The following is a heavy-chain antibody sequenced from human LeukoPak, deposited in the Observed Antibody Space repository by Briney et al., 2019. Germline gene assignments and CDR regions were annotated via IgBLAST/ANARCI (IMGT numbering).Heavy chain of an antibody. CDR1: GGSFSGYY. Sequence: RSPETLSLTCAVYGGSFSGYYWSWIRQPPGKGLEWIGEINHSGSTNYNPSLKSRVTISVDTSKNQFSLKLSSVTAADTAVYYCARVTLEWLLDPTYYYYYGMDVWGQGTTVTVSS. J-gene: IGHJ6*02. CDR3: ARVTLEWLLDPTYYYYYGMDV. V-gene: IGHV4-34*01. CDR2: INHSGST. D-gene: IGHD3-3*01.